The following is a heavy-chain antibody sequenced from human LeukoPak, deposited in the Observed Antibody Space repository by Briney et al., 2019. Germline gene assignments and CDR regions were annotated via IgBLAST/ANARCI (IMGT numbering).Heavy chain of an antibody. V-gene: IGHV4-4*07. CDR1: GGSISSFY. CDR2: IYTSGST. CDR3: ARGSGSYPPLDY. J-gene: IGHJ4*02. Sequence: SETLSLTCTVSGGSISSFYWSWIRQAAGKGLEWIGRIYTSGSTNYNPSLKSRITMSADTSKNQFSLKLRSVAAADTAVYYCARGSGSYPPLDYWGQGTLVTVSS. D-gene: IGHD3-10*01.